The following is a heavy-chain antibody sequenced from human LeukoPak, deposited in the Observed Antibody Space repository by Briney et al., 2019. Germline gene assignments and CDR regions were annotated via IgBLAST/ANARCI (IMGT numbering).Heavy chain of an antibody. CDR2: IYPGDSDT. Sequence: GESLKISCKGSGYIFTSYWIGWVRQMPGKGLEWMGIIYPGDSDTRYSPSFQGQVTISADKSISTAYLQWSSLKASDTAMYYCARTGGAGSYYNANAFDIWGQGTMVTVSS. J-gene: IGHJ3*02. D-gene: IGHD3-10*01. V-gene: IGHV5-51*01. CDR1: GYIFTSYW. CDR3: ARTGGAGSYYNANAFDI.